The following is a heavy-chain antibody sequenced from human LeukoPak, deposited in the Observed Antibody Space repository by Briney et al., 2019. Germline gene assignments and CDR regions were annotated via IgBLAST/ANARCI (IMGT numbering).Heavy chain of an antibody. D-gene: IGHD1-26*01. V-gene: IGHV3-7*01. CDR3: AREGATTDFNDAFDI. CDR2: IKQDGSEK. J-gene: IGHJ3*02. CDR1: GFTFSRYD. Sequence: PGGSLRLSCADSGFTFSRYDMSWVRQAPGKGLEWVANIKQDGSEKYYVDSVKGRFTISRDNAKNSLYLQMNSLRAEDTAVYYCAREGATTDFNDAFDIWGQGTMVTVSS.